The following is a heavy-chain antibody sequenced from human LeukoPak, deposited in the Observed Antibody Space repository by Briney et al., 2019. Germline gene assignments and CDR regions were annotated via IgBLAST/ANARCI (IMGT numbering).Heavy chain of an antibody. J-gene: IGHJ6*03. CDR3: ARAVDQGYYYMDV. D-gene: IGHD2-2*01. V-gene: IGHV4-59*01. CDR2: IYYSGST. Sequence: PSETLSLTCTVSGGSISSYYWSWIREPPGKGLEWIGYIYYSGSTNYNPSLKSRVTISVDTSKNQFSLKLSSVTAADTAVYYCARAVDQGYYYMDVWGKGTTVTISS. CDR1: GGSISSYY.